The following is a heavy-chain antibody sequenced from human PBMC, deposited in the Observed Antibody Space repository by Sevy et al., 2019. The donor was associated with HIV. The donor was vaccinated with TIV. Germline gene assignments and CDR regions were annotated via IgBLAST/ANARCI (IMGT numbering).Heavy chain of an antibody. CDR2: ISSSSSYI. Sequence: GGSLRLSCAASGFTFSSYSMNWVRQAPGKGLEWVSSISSSSSYIYYADSVKGRFTISRDNAKNSLYLQMNSLRAEDTAVYYCARGGTGDSYYYYYMDVWGKGTTVTVSS. CDR3: ARGGTGDSYYYYYMDV. D-gene: IGHD7-27*01. V-gene: IGHV3-21*01. J-gene: IGHJ6*03. CDR1: GFTFSSYS.